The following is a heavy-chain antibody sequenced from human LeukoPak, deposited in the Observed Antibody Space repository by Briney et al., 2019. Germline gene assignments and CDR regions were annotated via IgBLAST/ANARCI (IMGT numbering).Heavy chain of an antibody. CDR1: GYTFTSYY. Sequence: GASVKVSCKASGYTFTSYYMHWVRQAPGQGLEWMGWINPNSGGTNYAQKFQGRVTMTRDTSISTAYMELSRLRSDDTAVYYCARDPYCSGGSCYRYDYWGQGTLVTVSS. J-gene: IGHJ4*02. CDR2: INPNSGGT. V-gene: IGHV1-2*02. CDR3: ARDPYCSGGSCYRYDY. D-gene: IGHD2-15*01.